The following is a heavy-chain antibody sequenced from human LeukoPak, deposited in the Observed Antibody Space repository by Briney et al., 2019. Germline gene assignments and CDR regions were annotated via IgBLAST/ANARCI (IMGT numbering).Heavy chain of an antibody. J-gene: IGHJ4*02. CDR2: ISSSSSTI. D-gene: IGHD6-19*01. CDR3: ARVGYGSGWYSRFDY. V-gene: IGHV3-48*01. Sequence: PGGSLRVSCAASGFTFSSYSMSWVRQAPGKGLEWVSYISSSSSTIYYADSVKGRFTISRDNAKNSLYLQMNSLRAEDTAVYYCARVGYGSGWYSRFDYWGQGTLVTVSS. CDR1: GFTFSSYS.